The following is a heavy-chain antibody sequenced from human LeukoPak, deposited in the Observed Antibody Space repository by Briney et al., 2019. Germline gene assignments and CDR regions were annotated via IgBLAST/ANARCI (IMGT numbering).Heavy chain of an antibody. CDR3: AREGIGITGSREYYFDY. V-gene: IGHV1-2*02. D-gene: IGHD1-20*01. J-gene: IGHJ4*02. CDR2: INPNSGGT. Sequence: ASVKVFCKASGYTFTGYYMHWVRQAPGQGLEWMGWINPNSGGTNYAQKFQGRVTMTRDTSISTAYMELSRLRSDDTAVYYCAREGIGITGSREYYFDYWGQGTLVTVSS. CDR1: GYTFTGYY.